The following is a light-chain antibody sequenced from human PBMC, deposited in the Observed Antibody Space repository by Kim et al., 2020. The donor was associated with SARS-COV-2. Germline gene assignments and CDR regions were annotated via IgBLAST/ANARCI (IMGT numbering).Light chain of an antibody. CDR3: SAWDSSLNVWV. CDR1: NNNVGNQG. Sequence: QTATLTCTGNNNNVGNQGAAWLQQHQGHPPKLLSYRNNNRPSGISERFSASRSGDTASLTITGLQPEDEPDYYCSAWDSSLNVWVFGGGTQLTVL. CDR2: RNN. J-gene: IGLJ3*02. V-gene: IGLV10-54*04.